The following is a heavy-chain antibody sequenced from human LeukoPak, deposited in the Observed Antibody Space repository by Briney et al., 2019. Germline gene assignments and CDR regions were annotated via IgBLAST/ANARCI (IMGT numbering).Heavy chain of an antibody. CDR3: AKDKGDSVYDPSDY. J-gene: IGHJ4*02. CDR1: GFTFSSYA. CDR2: IRGSGSST. V-gene: IGHV3-23*01. D-gene: IGHD5/OR15-5a*01. Sequence: GGSLRLSCAASGFTFSSYAMSWVRQAPGMGLEWVSVIRGSGSSTYDADSVKGRFTISRDNSKNTLYLQMNSLRVEDTAVYYCAKDKGDSVYDPSDYWGQGTLVTVSS.